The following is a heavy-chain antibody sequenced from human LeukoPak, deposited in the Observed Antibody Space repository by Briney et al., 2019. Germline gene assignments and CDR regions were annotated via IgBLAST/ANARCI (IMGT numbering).Heavy chain of an antibody. Sequence: GGPLRLSCAVSGFTFSSYSITGVRRAPGKGLEWVSCFSTTSSFIYYADSVKARFTISRDNAKNSLYLKMNSLTAEDTAGFYCARDYFSRAAVLGYFDLWGRGTLVTVSS. CDR1: GFTFSSYS. V-gene: IGHV3-21*01. J-gene: IGHJ2*01. D-gene: IGHD2-15*01. CDR2: FSTTSSFI. CDR3: ARDYFSRAAVLGYFDL.